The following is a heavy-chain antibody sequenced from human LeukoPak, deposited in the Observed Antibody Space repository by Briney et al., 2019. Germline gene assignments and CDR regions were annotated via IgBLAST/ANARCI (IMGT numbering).Heavy chain of an antibody. CDR1: GFTFNDYA. V-gene: IGHV3-30*02. J-gene: IGHJ4*02. CDR3: ARGVTSWPQGPYHFDY. Sequence: GGSLRRSCAVSGFTFNDYAMKWVRQAPGKGLEWVASIESNGNEKYSSDSLKGRFTISRDNSKNTLYLQMNTVRPEDTALFYCARGVTSWPQGPYHFDYWGQGILITVSS. D-gene: IGHD2-2*01. CDR2: IESNGNEK.